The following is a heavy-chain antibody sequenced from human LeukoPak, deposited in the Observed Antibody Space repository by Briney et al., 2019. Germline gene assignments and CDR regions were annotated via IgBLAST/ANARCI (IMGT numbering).Heavy chain of an antibody. J-gene: IGHJ5*02. V-gene: IGHV3-23*01. CDR3: AKGDTSMAIYNWFDP. Sequence: GGSLGLSCAASGFTFTNYAMSWVRQAPGKGLEWVSIISGSGGSTYYTDSVKGRFTISRDNSKNTVYLQASSLRAEDTAVYYCAKGDTSMAIYNWFDPWGQGTLVTVSS. CDR1: GFTFTNYA. CDR2: ISGSGGST. D-gene: IGHD5-18*01.